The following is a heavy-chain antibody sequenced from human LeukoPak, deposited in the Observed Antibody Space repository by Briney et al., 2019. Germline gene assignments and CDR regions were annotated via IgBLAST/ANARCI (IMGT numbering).Heavy chain of an antibody. CDR2: IYTSGST. V-gene: IGHV4-4*07. D-gene: IGHD3-10*01. CDR1: GGSISSYY. J-gene: IGHJ5*02. CDR3: ARDYGSGSFNWFDP. Sequence: PSETLSLTCTVSGGSISSYYWSWIRQPAGKGLEWIGRIYTSGSTNYNPSLKSRVTISVDTSKNQFSLKLSSVTAADTAVYYCARDYGSGSFNWFDPWGQGTLVTVSS.